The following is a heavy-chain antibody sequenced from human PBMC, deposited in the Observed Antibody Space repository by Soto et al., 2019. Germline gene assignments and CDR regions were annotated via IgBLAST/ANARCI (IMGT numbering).Heavy chain of an antibody. Sequence: GASVKVSCKASGGTFSSYAISWVRQAPGQGLEWMGGIIPIFGKANYAQKFQGRVTITADESTSTAYMELSSLRSEDTAVYYCSSGYSRGWYGGVGMDFWGQGTTVTVSS. J-gene: IGHJ6*02. V-gene: IGHV1-69*13. D-gene: IGHD6-19*01. CDR1: GGTFSSYA. CDR2: IIPIFGKA. CDR3: SSGYSRGWYGGVGMDF.